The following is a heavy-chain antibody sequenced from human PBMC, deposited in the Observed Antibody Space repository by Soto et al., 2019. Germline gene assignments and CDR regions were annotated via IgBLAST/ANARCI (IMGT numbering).Heavy chain of an antibody. V-gene: IGHV3-33*01. J-gene: IGHJ4*02. Sequence: QVQLVESGGGVVQPGRSLRLSCVASGFTFSSYGMHWVRQAPGKGLEWVAVIWYDGSNKYYADSVKGRFTISRDNSKNTLYLQMNSLRAEDTAVYYCARGRNWNPFDYWGQGTLVTVSS. D-gene: IGHD1-1*01. CDR1: GFTFSSYG. CDR2: IWYDGSNK. CDR3: ARGRNWNPFDY.